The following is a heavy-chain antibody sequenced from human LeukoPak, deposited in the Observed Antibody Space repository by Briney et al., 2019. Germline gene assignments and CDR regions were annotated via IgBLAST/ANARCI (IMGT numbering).Heavy chain of an antibody. D-gene: IGHD3-22*01. V-gene: IGHV4-59*12. J-gene: IGHJ6*03. CDR2: VFYSGNT. Sequence: PSETLSLTCTVSGGSITGYYWSWIRQPPGKGLEWIGYVFYSGNTLYNPSLKSRVTISVDTSKTQFSLKLTSVTAADTAVYYCAREALIEGFYYYMDVWGKGTTVTVSS. CDR1: GGSITGYY. CDR3: AREALIEGFYYYMDV.